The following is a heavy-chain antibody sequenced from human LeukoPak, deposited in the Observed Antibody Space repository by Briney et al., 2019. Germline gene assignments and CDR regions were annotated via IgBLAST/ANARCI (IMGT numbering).Heavy chain of an antibody. Sequence: SETLSLTCTVSGGSISYYYWSWIRQPPGKGLEWIGYTYYSGSTNYNPSLKSRVTISVDTSKNQFSLKLSSVTAADTAVYYCAREIGAAGIWGQGTLVTVSS. CDR3: AREIGAAGI. V-gene: IGHV4-59*01. J-gene: IGHJ1*01. CDR2: TYYSGST. CDR1: GGSISYYY. D-gene: IGHD6-13*01.